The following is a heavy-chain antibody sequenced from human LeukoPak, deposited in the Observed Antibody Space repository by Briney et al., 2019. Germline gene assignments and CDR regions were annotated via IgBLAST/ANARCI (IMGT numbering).Heavy chain of an antibody. J-gene: IGHJ4*02. Sequence: PGGSLRLSCAASGFTFRTFWMSWVRQAPGSGLEWVANIKQDGSDKYYVDSVEGRFTISRDNAKNSLYLEMNSLRVEDTAVYYCARDHDGDSEYFDYWGQGTLVTASS. V-gene: IGHV3-7*04. CDR1: GFTFRTFW. D-gene: IGHD4-17*01. CDR3: ARDHDGDSEYFDY. CDR2: IKQDGSDK.